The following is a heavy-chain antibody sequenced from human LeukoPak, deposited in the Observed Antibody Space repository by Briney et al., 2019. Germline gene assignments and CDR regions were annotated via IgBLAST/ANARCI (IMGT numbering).Heavy chain of an antibody. Sequence: GGSLRLSCAASGFTFSSYSMNWVRQPPGKGLEWVPSISSSSSYIYYADTVKGRFTISRDNAKNSLYLQMNSLRAEDTAVYYCARGGPYCSSTSCYYLGPIDYWGQGTLVTVSS. CDR3: ARGGPYCSSTSCYYLGPIDY. CDR2: ISSSSSYI. V-gene: IGHV3-21*01. D-gene: IGHD2-2*01. J-gene: IGHJ4*02. CDR1: GFTFSSYS.